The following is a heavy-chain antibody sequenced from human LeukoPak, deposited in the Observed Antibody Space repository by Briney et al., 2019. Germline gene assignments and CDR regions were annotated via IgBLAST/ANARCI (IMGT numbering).Heavy chain of an antibody. V-gene: IGHV5-51*01. Sequence: GEFLKISCKGSGYSFTSYWIGWVRQMPGKGLEWMGIIYPGDSDTRYSPSFQGQVTISADKSISTAYLQWSSLKASDTAMYYCALSGYYYDSSGYRPYNWFDPWGQGTLVTVSS. J-gene: IGHJ5*02. CDR3: ALSGYYYDSSGYRPYNWFDP. D-gene: IGHD3-22*01. CDR2: IYPGDSDT. CDR1: GYSFTSYW.